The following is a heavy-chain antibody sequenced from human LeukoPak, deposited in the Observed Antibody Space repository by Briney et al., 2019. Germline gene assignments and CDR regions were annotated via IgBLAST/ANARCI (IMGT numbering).Heavy chain of an antibody. CDR3: AKPRTKSGWYQYFDY. Sequence: GGSLRLSCAASGFTFSSYAMSWVRQAPGKGLEWVSAISGSGGSTYYADSVKGRFTISRDNSKNTLYLQMNSLRAEDTAVYYCAKPRTKSGWYQYFDYWGQGTLVTVSS. CDR1: GFTFSSYA. V-gene: IGHV3-23*01. CDR2: ISGSGGST. J-gene: IGHJ4*02. D-gene: IGHD6-19*01.